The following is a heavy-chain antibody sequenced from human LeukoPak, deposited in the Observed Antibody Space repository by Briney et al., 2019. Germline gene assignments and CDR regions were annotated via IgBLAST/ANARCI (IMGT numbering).Heavy chain of an antibody. CDR2: IIPIFGTA. V-gene: IGHV1-69*13. Sequence: ASVKVSCKASGGTFSSYAISWVRQAPGQGLEWMGGIIPIFGTANYAQKFQGRVTITADESTSTAYMELSSLRSEDTAVYYCARDAGDLPYYYYYYGMDVWGQGTTVTVSS. D-gene: IGHD4-17*01. J-gene: IGHJ6*02. CDR1: GGTFSSYA. CDR3: ARDAGDLPYYYYYYGMDV.